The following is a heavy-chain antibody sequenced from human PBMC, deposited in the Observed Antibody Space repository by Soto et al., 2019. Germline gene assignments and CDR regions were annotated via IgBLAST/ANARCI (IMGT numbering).Heavy chain of an antibody. CDR3: ARHSTVQWLVKRYYYYGMDV. CDR1: GYSFTSYW. Sequence: GESLKISCKGSGYSFTSYWISWVRQMPGKGLEWMGRIDPSDSYTNYSPSFRGHVTISADKSISTAYLQWSSLKASDTAMYYCARHSTVQWLVKRYYYYGMDVWGQGTTVTVSS. D-gene: IGHD6-19*01. CDR2: IDPSDSYT. J-gene: IGHJ6*02. V-gene: IGHV5-10-1*01.